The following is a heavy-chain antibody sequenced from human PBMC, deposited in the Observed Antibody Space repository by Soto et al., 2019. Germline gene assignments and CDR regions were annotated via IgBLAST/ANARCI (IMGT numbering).Heavy chain of an antibody. D-gene: IGHD1-1*01. Sequence: VQLLESGGGLVQPGGSLRLSCEASGFTFSNYAMTWVRQAPGKGLEWVSTVAYNGDPYSPDSVRGRFTISRDNSKNTLYLQMNSLRADDTAMYYCASEQLAVLRGVLDYWGQGTLVTVSS. J-gene: IGHJ4*02. CDR3: ASEQLAVLRGVLDY. V-gene: IGHV3-23*01. CDR1: GFTFSNYA. CDR2: VAYNGDP.